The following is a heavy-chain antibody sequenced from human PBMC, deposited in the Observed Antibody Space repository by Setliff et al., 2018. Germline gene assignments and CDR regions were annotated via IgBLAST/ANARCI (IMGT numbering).Heavy chain of an antibody. J-gene: IGHJ4*02. CDR1: GYTFSNYG. D-gene: IGHD2-8*01. Sequence: ASVKVSCKASGYTFSNYGITWVRQAPGQGLEWMGWISAYTGNTKFAQKFQGRVTLTTDTSTSTAYLELRSLGSDDTAVYYCSRLVRFCTKTACQRLSGGEFWGQGTLVTVSS. CDR3: SRLVRFCTKTACQRLSGGEF. V-gene: IGHV1-18*01. CDR2: ISAYTGNT.